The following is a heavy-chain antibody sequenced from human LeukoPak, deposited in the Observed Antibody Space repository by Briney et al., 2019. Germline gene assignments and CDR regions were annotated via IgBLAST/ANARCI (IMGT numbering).Heavy chain of an antibody. J-gene: IGHJ4*02. CDR1: GYTFTGYY. CDR2: INPNSCGT. Sequence: ASVKVSCKASGYTFTGYYMHWVRQAPGQGREWMGWINPNSCGTNYAQKFQGRVTMTRDTSISTAYMEVSRLRSDDTAVYYCARDLGYSGYDYLFAFDYWGQGTLVTVSS. CDR3: ARDLGYSGYDYLFAFDY. D-gene: IGHD5-12*01. V-gene: IGHV1-2*02.